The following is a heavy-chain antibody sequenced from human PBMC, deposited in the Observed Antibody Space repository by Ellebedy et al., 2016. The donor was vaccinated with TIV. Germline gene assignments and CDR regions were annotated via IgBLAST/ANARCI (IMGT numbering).Heavy chain of an antibody. CDR3: ARVSSSGYDLIDRVDG. CDR2: MNPNSGNT. Sequence: ASVKVSCXASGYTFTSYDINWVRQATGQGLEWMGWMNPNSGNTGYAQKFQGRVTMTRNTSISTAYMELSSLRSEDTAVYYCARVSSSGYDLIDRVDGWGKGTTVTVSS. D-gene: IGHD5-12*01. J-gene: IGHJ6*04. V-gene: IGHV1-8*01. CDR1: GYTFTSYD.